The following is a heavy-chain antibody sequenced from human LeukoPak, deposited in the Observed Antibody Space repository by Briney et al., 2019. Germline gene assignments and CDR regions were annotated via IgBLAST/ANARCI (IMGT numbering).Heavy chain of an antibody. J-gene: IGHJ4*02. CDR1: GGSFSGYY. D-gene: IGHD6-19*01. V-gene: IGHV4-34*01. CDR3: ARGGGLAVAGTKYYYFDY. CDR2: INHSGST. Sequence: SETLSLTCAVYGGSFSGYYWSWIRQPPGKGLEWIGEINHSGSTNYNPSLKSRVTISVDTSKNQFSLKLSSVTAADTAVYYCARGGGLAVAGTKYYYFDYWGQGTLATVSS.